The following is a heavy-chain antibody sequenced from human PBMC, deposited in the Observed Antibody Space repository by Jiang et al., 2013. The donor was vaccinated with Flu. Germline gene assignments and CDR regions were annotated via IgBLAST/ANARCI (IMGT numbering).Heavy chain of an antibody. D-gene: IGHD6-13*01. J-gene: IGHJ5*02. CDR2: ISSDGTET. Sequence: AAISSDGTETWYADSVKGQFTISRDNNKSTLYLQKSSLRADDTAVYYCARDGYPWATGTLVTVSS. CDR3: ARDGYP. V-gene: IGHV3-33*01.